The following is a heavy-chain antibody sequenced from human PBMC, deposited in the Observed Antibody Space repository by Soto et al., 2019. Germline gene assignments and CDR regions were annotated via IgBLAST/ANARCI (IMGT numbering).Heavy chain of an antibody. Sequence: QITLKESGPTLVKPTQTLTLTCTFSGFSISTSGVGVGWIRQPPGKALEWLALIYWDDDKRYSPSLKTRLTITKDTTKNQVVLTMTNMDPVDTATYYSAHRSQLSLHFDYWGQGTLVTVSS. CDR2: IYWDDDK. J-gene: IGHJ4*02. D-gene: IGHD3-10*01. V-gene: IGHV2-5*02. CDR1: GFSISTSGVG. CDR3: AHRSQLSLHFDY.